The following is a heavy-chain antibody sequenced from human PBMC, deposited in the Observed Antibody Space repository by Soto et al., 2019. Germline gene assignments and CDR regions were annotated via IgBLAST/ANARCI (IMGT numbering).Heavy chain of an antibody. D-gene: IGHD6-19*01. CDR1: GYTFTGYY. Sequence: ASVKVSCKASGYTFTGYYMHWVRQAPGQGLEWMGWINPNSGGTNYAQKFQGRVTMTRDTSISTAYMELSRLRSDDTAVYYCARCLLSSGWYSFDYWGQGTLVTVSS. CDR2: INPNSGGT. V-gene: IGHV1-2*02. CDR3: ARCLLSSGWYSFDY. J-gene: IGHJ4*02.